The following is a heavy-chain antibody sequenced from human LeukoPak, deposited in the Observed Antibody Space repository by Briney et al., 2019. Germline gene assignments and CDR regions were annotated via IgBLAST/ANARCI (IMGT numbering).Heavy chain of an antibody. D-gene: IGHD3-3*01. CDR2: IYSGGST. Sequence: GGSLRLSCAASGFTVSSNYMSWVRQAPGKGLEWVSVIYSGGSTYYADSVKGRFTISRDNSKNTLYLQMNSLRAEDTAVYYCARIGGVLRSLERFSPQVTTNWFDPWGQGTLVTVSS. V-gene: IGHV3-53*01. CDR1: GFTVSSNY. J-gene: IGHJ5*02. CDR3: ARIGGVLRSLERFSPQVTTNWFDP.